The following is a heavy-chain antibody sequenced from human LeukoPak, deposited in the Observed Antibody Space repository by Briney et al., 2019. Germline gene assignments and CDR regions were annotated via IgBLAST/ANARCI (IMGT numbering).Heavy chain of an antibody. D-gene: IGHD5-24*01. CDR1: GYTFHSYD. V-gene: IGHV1-8*01. J-gene: IGHJ4*02. CDR2: MNPNSGNT. Sequence: GASVKVSCKASGYTFHSYDINWVRQATGQGLEWMGWMNPNSGNTGYAQKFQGRVTMTRNTSISTAYMELSSLRSEDTAVYYCARGGLLEMATITDYWGQGTLVTVSS. CDR3: ARGGLLEMATITDY.